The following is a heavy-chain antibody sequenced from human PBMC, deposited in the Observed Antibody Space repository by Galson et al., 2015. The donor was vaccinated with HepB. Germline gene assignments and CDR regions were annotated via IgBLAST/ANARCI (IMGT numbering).Heavy chain of an antibody. Sequence: PALVKPTQTLTLTCTFSGFSLSTNRVGVGWIRQPPGKALEWLALIYWDDDKRYSPSLKSRLTITKDTSKNQVVLTMTNMDPVDTATYYCAHRMATNRFEYWGQGTLVTVSS. J-gene: IGHJ4*02. CDR2: IYWDDDK. CDR3: AHRMATNRFEY. CDR1: GFSLSTNRVG. D-gene: IGHD5-24*01. V-gene: IGHV2-5*02.